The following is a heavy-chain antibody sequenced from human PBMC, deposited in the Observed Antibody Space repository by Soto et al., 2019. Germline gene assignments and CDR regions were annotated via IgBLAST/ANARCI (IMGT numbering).Heavy chain of an antibody. CDR3: ARSHCSGGSCSNAFDI. D-gene: IGHD2-15*01. Sequence: SVKGSCKASGYTLTDRYLHWVRQAPGQALEWMGWITPFNGNTNYAQKFQDRVTITRDRSMSTAYMELSSLRSEDTAMYYCARSHCSGGSCSNAFDIWGQGTMVTVSS. V-gene: IGHV1-45*02. J-gene: IGHJ3*02. CDR1: GYTLTDRY. CDR2: ITPFNGNT.